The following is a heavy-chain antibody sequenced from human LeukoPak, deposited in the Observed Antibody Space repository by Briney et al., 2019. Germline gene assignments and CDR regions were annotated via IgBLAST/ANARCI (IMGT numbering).Heavy chain of an antibody. V-gene: IGHV3-30-3*01. CDR3: ARAHSSSWYYKVDY. CDR1: GFTFSSYA. D-gene: IGHD6-13*01. CDR2: ISYDGSNK. Sequence: PGGSPRLSCAASGFTFSSYAMHWVRQAPGKGLEWVAVISYDGSNKYYADSVKGRFTISRDNSKNTLYLQMNSLRAEDTAVYYCARAHSSSWYYKVDYWGQGTLVTVSS. J-gene: IGHJ4*02.